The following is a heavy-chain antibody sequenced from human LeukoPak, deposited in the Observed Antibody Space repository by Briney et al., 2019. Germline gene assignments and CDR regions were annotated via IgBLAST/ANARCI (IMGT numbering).Heavy chain of an antibody. CDR2: INPSGGST. CDR1: GYTFTSYY. CDR3: AIIAARPH. Sequence: GASVKVSCKASGYTFTSYYMHWVRQAPGQGLEWMGIINPSGGSTSYAQKLQGRVTMTTDTSTSTAYMELRSLRSDDTAVYYCAIIAARPHWGQGTLVTVSS. J-gene: IGHJ4*02. D-gene: IGHD6-6*01. V-gene: IGHV1-46*01.